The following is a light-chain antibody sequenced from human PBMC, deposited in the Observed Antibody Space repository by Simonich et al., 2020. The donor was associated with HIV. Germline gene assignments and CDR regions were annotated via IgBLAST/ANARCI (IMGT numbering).Light chain of an antibody. CDR2: GAS. CDR3: QQYNNWPPWT. Sequence: EIVMTQSPATLSVSPGDRPTLSCRASQSVSSNLAWDEQKPGQAPRLLIYGASTRATGIPARFSGSGSGTEFTLTISSMQSEDFAVYYCQQYNNWPPWTFGQGTKVEIK. CDR1: QSVSSN. V-gene: IGKV3-15*01. J-gene: IGKJ1*01.